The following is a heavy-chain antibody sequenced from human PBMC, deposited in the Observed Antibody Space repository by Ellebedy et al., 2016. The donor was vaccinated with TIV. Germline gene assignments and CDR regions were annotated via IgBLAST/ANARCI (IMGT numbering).Heavy chain of an antibody. J-gene: IGHJ4*02. Sequence: GESLKISCAASGFSLTVNYMSWVRQAPGKGLEWVSIIYSGVSGGSTYYADSVKGRFTISRDNAKNSLFLQMNSLRAEDTAVYFCARDYYGSGSYQDYWGQGTLVTVSS. CDR1: GFSLTVNY. D-gene: IGHD3-10*01. CDR2: IYSGVSGGST. CDR3: ARDYYGSGSYQDY. V-gene: IGHV3-66*01.